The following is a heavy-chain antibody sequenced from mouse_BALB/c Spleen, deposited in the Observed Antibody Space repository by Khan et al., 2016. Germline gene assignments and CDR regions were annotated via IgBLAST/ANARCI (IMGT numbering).Heavy chain of an antibody. CDR3: AKLTGTDAY. V-gene: IGHV9-3-1*01. D-gene: IGHD4-1*01. Sequence: QIQLVQSGPELKKPGETVKISCKASGYTFTNYGMNWVKQAPGKGLKWMGWINTYTGEPTYADDFKGRFAFSLAASASKAYLQINNLQHEDTATYFCAKLTGTDAYWGQGTLVTVSA. CDR1: GYTFTNYG. J-gene: IGHJ3*01. CDR2: INTYTGEP.